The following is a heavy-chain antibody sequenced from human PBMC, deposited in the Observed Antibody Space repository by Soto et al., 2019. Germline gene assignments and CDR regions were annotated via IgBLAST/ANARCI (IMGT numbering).Heavy chain of an antibody. D-gene: IGHD5-18*01. Sequence: EVQLVESGGGFVQPGRSLTLACATSGFTFQTFAMHWVRQAPGKGLICVSSINWNSRTILYADSVKGRFTISRDNATSSLYLQMNSLRVEDTALYYCVKDFSGYTHGVRAFEIWGQGTMVTVSS. V-gene: IGHV3-9*01. CDR3: VKDFSGYTHGVRAFEI. J-gene: IGHJ3*02. CDR2: INWNSRTI. CDR1: GFTFQTFA.